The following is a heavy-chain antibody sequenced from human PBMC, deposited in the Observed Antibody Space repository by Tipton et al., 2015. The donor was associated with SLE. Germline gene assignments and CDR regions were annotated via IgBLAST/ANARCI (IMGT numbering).Heavy chain of an antibody. CDR2: IYYSGST. Sequence: TLSLTCTVSGGSISSYYWSWIRQPPGKGLEWIGYIYYSGSTYYNPSLKSRVTISVDTSKNQFSLKLSSVTAADTAVYYCARGRGWSSGYFDLWGRGTLVTVSS. CDR1: GGSISSYY. D-gene: IGHD1-26*01. V-gene: IGHV4-59*01. CDR3: ARGRGWSSGYFDL. J-gene: IGHJ2*01.